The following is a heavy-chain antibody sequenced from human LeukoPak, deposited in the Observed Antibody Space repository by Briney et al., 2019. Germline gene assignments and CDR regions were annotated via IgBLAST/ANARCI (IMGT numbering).Heavy chain of an antibody. CDR1: GFTFSSYG. Sequence: GRSLRLSCAASGFTFSSYGMHWVRQAPGKGLEWVAVISYDGSNKYYADSVKGRFTISRDKSKNTLYLQMNSLRAEDTAVYYCAKDRGWPIDYWGQGILVTVSS. V-gene: IGHV3-30*18. CDR3: AKDRGWPIDY. J-gene: IGHJ4*02. D-gene: IGHD6-19*01. CDR2: ISYDGSNK.